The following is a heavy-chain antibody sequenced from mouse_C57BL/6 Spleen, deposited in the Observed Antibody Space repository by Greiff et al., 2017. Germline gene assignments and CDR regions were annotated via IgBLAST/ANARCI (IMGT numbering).Heavy chain of an antibody. D-gene: IGHD1-1*02. J-gene: IGHJ2*01. Sequence: VMLVESGPGILQSSQTLSLTCSFSGFSLSTSGMGVSWIRQPSGKGLEWLAHIYWDDDKRYNPSLKSRLTISKDTSRNPVFRKITSVDTADTATYCCARREGGNYFDYWGQGTTLTVSS. V-gene: IGHV8-12*01. CDR3: ARREGGNYFDY. CDR2: IYWDDDK. CDR1: GFSLSTSGMG.